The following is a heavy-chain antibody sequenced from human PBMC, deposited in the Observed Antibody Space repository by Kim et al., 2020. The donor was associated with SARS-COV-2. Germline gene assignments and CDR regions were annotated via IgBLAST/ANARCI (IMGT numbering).Heavy chain of an antibody. CDR2: ISYSGNS. Sequence: SETLSLTCSVSGGSIRSGGKFWTWIRQHPAKGLESIGYISYSGNSHYSPSLRSRVSISLQTSENQFSLELTSVTAADTAVSYCARGQPLDYWGQGILVTV. CDR1: GGSIRSGGKF. J-gene: IGHJ4*02. V-gene: IGHV4-31*03. D-gene: IGHD2-2*01. CDR3: ARGQPLDY.